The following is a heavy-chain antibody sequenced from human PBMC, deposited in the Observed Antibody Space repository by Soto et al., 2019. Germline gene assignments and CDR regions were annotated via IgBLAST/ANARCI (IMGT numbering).Heavy chain of an antibody. J-gene: IGHJ4*02. D-gene: IGHD3-22*01. CDR1: GFTFSNYA. CDR3: ARTGYDSSGYFVEYYFDY. Sequence: QVQLVESGGGVVQPERSLRLSCAASGFTFSNYAMHWVRQARGTGLEWVAVISNDRSNPYYADSVKGRFTISRDNSKNTLYLQMNSLRPEDTAVYYCARTGYDSSGYFVEYYFDYWGQGTLVTVSS. CDR2: ISNDRSNP. V-gene: IGHV3-30-3*01.